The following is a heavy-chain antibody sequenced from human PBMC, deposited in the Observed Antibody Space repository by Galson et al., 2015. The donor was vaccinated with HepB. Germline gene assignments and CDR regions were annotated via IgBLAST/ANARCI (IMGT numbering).Heavy chain of an antibody. Sequence: SLRLSCAASGFTFSDYYMSWIRQAPGKGLEWVSYISSSSSYTNYADSVKGRFTISRDNAKNSLYLQMNSLRAEDTAVYYCAKSLVPAAAILYYGMDVWGQGTTVTVSS. J-gene: IGHJ6*02. D-gene: IGHD2-2*01. CDR1: GFTFSDYY. CDR2: ISSSSSYT. CDR3: AKSLVPAAAILYYGMDV. V-gene: IGHV3-11*03.